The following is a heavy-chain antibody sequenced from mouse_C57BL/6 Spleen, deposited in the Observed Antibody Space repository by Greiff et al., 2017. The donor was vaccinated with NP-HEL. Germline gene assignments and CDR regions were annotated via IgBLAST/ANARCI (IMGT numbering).Heavy chain of an antibody. Sequence: QVQLQQPGAELVKPGASVKLSCKASGYTFTSYWMHWVKQRPGQGLEWIGMIHPNSGSTNYNEKFKSKATLTVDKSSSTAYMQLSSLTSEDSAVEYCARGGGCDGEFAYWGQGTLVTVSA. J-gene: IGHJ3*01. V-gene: IGHV1-64*01. CDR3: ARGGGCDGEFAY. CDR2: IHPNSGST. CDR1: GYTFTSYW.